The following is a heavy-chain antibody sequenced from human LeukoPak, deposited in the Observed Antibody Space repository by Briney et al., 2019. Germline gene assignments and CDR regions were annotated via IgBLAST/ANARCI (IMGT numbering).Heavy chain of an antibody. CDR2: IYYSGST. Sequence: PSETLSLTCTVSGGSISSYYWSWIRQPPGKGLEWIGYIYYSGSTNYNPSLKSRVTISVDTSKNQFSLKLSSVTAADTAVYYCARLGRYWYFDLWGRGTLVTVSS. CDR1: GGSISSYY. J-gene: IGHJ2*01. CDR3: ARLGRYWYFDL. V-gene: IGHV4-59*08.